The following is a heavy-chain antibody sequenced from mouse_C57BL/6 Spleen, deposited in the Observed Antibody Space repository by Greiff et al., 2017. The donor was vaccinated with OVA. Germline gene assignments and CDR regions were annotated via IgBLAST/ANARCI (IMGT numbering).Heavy chain of an antibody. CDR3: ARGWAMDY. J-gene: IGHJ4*01. CDR1: GYAFSSSW. D-gene: IGHD3-3*01. CDR2: IYPGDGDT. Sequence: VKLMESGPELVKPGASVKISCKASGYAFSSSWMNWVKQRPGKGLEWIGRIYPGDGDTNYNGKFKGKATLTADKSSSTAYMQLSSLTSEDSAVYFCARGWAMDYWGQGTSVTVSS. V-gene: IGHV1-82*01.